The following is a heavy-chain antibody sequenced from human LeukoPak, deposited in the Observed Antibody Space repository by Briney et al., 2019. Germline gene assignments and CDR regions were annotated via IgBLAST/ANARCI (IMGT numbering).Heavy chain of an antibody. Sequence: GGSLRLSCATSGFTFSSYAMSWVRQAPGKGLEWVSAISGSGGSTYYADSVKGRFTISRDNSKNTLYLQMNSLRAEDTAVYYCAKAWWSKPYYYGMDVWGQGTTVTVSS. J-gene: IGHJ6*02. D-gene: IGHD2-8*02. CDR2: ISGSGGST. CDR1: GFTFSSYA. V-gene: IGHV3-23*01. CDR3: AKAWWSKPYYYGMDV.